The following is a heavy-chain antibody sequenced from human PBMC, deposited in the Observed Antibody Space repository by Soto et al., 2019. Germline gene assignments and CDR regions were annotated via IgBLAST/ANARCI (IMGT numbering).Heavy chain of an antibody. J-gene: IGHJ5*02. V-gene: IGHV2-5*02. CDR1: GFSLTTRGVG. CDR3: AHIPNYYQYYWFDP. D-gene: IGHD3-10*01. Sequence: QITLKKSGPTLVKPTQTLTLTCTFSGFSLTTRGVGVGWIRQPPGKALECLALIYWDDDKRYSPSLQSRLSITKDTSKNQVVRTMTNVDPLDTATYYCAHIPNYYQYYWFDPWGQGTLVSVSS. CDR2: IYWDDDK.